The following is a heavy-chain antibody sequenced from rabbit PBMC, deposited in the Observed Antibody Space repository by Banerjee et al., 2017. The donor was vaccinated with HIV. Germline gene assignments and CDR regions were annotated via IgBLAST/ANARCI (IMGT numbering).Heavy chain of an antibody. V-gene: IGHV1S45*01. CDR2: IYIGDDST. D-gene: IGHD8-1*01. CDR1: GFSFSSGYC. J-gene: IGHJ4*01. Sequence: QEQLVESGGGLVQPEGSLTLTCTASGFSFSSGYCMYWVRQAPGKGLEWIGCIYIGDDSTWYASWAKGRFTISKTSSTTVTLQMTSLTAADTATYFCAREDDTGSSYYDYYFNLWGQGTLVTVS. CDR3: AREDDTGSSYYDYYFNL.